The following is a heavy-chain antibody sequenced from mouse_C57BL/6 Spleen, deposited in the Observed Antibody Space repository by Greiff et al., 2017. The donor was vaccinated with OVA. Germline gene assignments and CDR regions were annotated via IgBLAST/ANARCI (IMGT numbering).Heavy chain of an antibody. D-gene: IGHD4-1*01. CDR2: IDPSDSYT. V-gene: IGHV1-59*01. Sequence: VQLQQPGAELVRPGTSVKLSCKASGYTFTSYWMHWVKQRPGQGLEWIGVIDPSDSYTNYNQKFKGKATLTVDTSSSTADMQLSSLTSEDSAVYYCARRRTGTGYFDVWGTGTTVTVSS. CDR3: ARRRTGTGYFDV. J-gene: IGHJ1*03. CDR1: GYTFTSYW.